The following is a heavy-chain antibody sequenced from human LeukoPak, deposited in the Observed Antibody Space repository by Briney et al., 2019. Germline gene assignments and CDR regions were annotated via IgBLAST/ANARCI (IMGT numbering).Heavy chain of an antibody. J-gene: IGHJ4*02. Sequence: GGSLRLSCAASGFTFSRYEMSWVRQAPGKGREWVSYISSRGRNIYYAGSVKGRFTISRDKAKNSLYLQMNSLRAEDTAVYYCARDDSGWANLGFDYWGQGTLVTVSS. V-gene: IGHV3-48*03. CDR2: ISSRGRNI. CDR3: ARDDSGWANLGFDY. CDR1: GFTFSRYE. D-gene: IGHD5-12*01.